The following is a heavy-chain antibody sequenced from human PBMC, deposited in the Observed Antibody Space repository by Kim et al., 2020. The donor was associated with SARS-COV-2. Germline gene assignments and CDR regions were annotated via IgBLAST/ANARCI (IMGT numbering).Heavy chain of an antibody. CDR3: ATDDGYQLLSQYYYGMDV. CDR2: FDPEDGET. V-gene: IGHV1-24*01. Sequence: ASVKVSCKVSGYTLTELSMHWVRQAPGKGLEWMGGFDPEDGETIYAQKFQGRVTMTEDTSTDTAYMELSSLRSEDTAVYYCATDDGYQLLSQYYYGMDVWGQGTTVTVSS. J-gene: IGHJ6*02. D-gene: IGHD2-2*01. CDR1: GYTLTELS.